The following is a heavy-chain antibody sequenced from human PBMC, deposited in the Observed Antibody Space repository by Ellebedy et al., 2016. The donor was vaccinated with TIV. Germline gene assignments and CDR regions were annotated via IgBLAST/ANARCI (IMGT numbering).Heavy chain of an antibody. V-gene: IGHV1-18*01. J-gene: IGHJ6*03. Sequence: ASVKVSXXASGYTFTSYGISWVRQAPGQGLEWMGWISAYNGNTNYAQKFQGRVTITADKSTSTAYMELSSLRSDDTAVYYCARVSAMDGGGYYDYGETQAYYYMDVWGKGTTVTVSS. CDR2: ISAYNGNT. D-gene: IGHD4-17*01. CDR3: ARVSAMDGGGYYDYGETQAYYYMDV. CDR1: GYTFTSYG.